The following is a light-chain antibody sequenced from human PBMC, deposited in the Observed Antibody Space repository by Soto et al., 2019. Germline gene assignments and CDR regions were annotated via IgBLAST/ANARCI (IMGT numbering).Light chain of an antibody. CDR2: DAS. CDR3: LHRRT. Sequence: IQMSKSPSALSASLEARVTITCRASQNINQWIAWYQQRPGKAPKFLIYDASTLESGVPSRFSGSGFGTEFSRTISSLQPDDFGSYYCLHRRTSGQGGKADI. CDR1: QNINQW. V-gene: IGKV1-5*01. J-gene: IGKJ1*01.